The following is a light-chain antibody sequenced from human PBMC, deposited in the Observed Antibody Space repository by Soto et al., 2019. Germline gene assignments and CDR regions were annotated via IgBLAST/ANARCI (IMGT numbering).Light chain of an antibody. V-gene: IGKV3-20*01. Sequence: EIVLTQSPGTLSLSPGERATLSCRASQSVSSSYLAWYQQKPGQAPRLRIYGASSRATGIPDRFSGSGSGTDFTRTISRLEPEDFAVYYCQQYGSSLPLTFGGGTKVEIK. CDR1: QSVSSSY. CDR2: GAS. CDR3: QQYGSSLPLT. J-gene: IGKJ4*01.